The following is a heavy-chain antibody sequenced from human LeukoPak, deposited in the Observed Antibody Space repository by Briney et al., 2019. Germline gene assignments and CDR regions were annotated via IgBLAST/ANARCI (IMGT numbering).Heavy chain of an antibody. V-gene: IGHV1-18*01. J-gene: IGHJ4*02. Sequence: ASVKVSCKASGYTFTSYGISWVRQAPGQGLERMGWISAYNGNTNYAQKLQGRVTMTTDTSTSTAYMELRSLRSDDTAVYYCARAGGYCSSTSCYGIPFDYWGQGTLVTVSS. CDR2: ISAYNGNT. CDR1: GYTFTSYG. D-gene: IGHD2-2*01. CDR3: ARAGGYCSSTSCYGIPFDY.